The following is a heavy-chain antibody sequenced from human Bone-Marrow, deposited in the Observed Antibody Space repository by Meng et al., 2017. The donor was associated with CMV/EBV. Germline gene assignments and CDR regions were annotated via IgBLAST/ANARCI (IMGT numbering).Heavy chain of an antibody. CDR1: GFTVSSNY. CDR3: AKVGFQLLSFDY. Sequence: GESLKISCAASGFTVSSNYMSWVRQAPGKGLEWVSVIYSGGSTYYADSVKGRFTISRDNSKNTLYLQMNSLRAEDTAVYSCAKVGFQLLSFDYWGQGTLVTVSS. V-gene: IGHV3-53*01. CDR2: IYSGGST. J-gene: IGHJ4*02. D-gene: IGHD2-2*01.